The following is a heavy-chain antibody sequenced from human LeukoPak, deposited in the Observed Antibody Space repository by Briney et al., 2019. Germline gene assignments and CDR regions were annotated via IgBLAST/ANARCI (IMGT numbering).Heavy chain of an antibody. J-gene: IGHJ4*02. CDR2: IYHSGST. CDR3: ARDGHDYGGNFEGY. Sequence: SETLSLTCAVSGGSISSSNWWSWVRQPPGKGLEWIGEIYHSGSTNYNPSLKSRVTISVDKSKNQFSLKLSSVIAADTAVYYCARDGHDYGGNFEGYWGQGTLVTVSS. CDR1: GGSISSSNW. D-gene: IGHD4-23*01. V-gene: IGHV4-4*02.